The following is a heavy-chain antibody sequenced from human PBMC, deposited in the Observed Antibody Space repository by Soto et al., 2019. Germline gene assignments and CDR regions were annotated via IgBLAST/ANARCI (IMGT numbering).Heavy chain of an antibody. CDR3: AREVDTALSNWFDP. D-gene: IGHD5-18*01. J-gene: IGHJ5*02. CDR2: IYHSGST. V-gene: IGHV4-30-2*01. CDR1: CGSISSCGYS. Sequence: SETLSLTCAVSCGSISSCGYSWSWIRQPPGKGLEWIGYIYHSGSTYYNPSLKSRVTISVDRSKNQFSLKLSSVTAADTAVYYCAREVDTALSNWFDPWGQGTLVTVS.